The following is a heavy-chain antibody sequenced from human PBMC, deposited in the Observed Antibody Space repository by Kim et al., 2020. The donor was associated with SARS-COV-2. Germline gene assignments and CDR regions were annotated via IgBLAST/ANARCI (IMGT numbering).Heavy chain of an antibody. D-gene: IGHD3-10*01. V-gene: IGHV4-59*08. CDR1: DDSISHYT. J-gene: IGHJ5*01. Sequence: SETLSLTCAVSDDSISHYTWSWIRQPPGKGLEWLAYISDGGAADYNPSLKSRATISVDTSKSHLSLRLTSVTAADTAPYYCSRHSRISGTSYNFDSWGQGTLVTVSA. CDR2: ISDGGAA. CDR3: SRHSRISGTSYNFDS.